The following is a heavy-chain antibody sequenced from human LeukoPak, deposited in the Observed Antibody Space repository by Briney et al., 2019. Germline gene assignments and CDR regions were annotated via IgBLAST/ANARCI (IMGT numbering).Heavy chain of an antibody. V-gene: IGHV1-18*01. Sequence: GASVKVSCKASGCTFTNYGISWVRQAPGQGLQWMGWVSTYNGNTNYAQKFQGRVTMPTDTSTRIVYMELRSLRSDDTAVYYCARGMNYMDVWGKGTTVTVSS. CDR2: VSTYNGNT. J-gene: IGHJ6*03. CDR3: ARGMNYMDV. CDR1: GCTFTNYG.